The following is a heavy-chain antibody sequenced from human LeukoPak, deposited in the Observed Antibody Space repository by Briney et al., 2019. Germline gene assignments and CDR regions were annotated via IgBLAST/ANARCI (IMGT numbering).Heavy chain of an antibody. CDR3: ARDSGSGYYSLFDY. D-gene: IGHD3-22*01. CDR1: GFTFSSYG. CDR2: IWYDGGNK. J-gene: IGHJ4*02. V-gene: IGHV3-33*08. Sequence: GGSLRLSCVASGFTFSSYGMHWVRQAPGKGLEWVAVIWYDGGNKYYADSVKGRFTISRDNSKNTLYLQMNSLRAEDTAVYYCARDSGSGYYSLFDYWGQGTLVTVSS.